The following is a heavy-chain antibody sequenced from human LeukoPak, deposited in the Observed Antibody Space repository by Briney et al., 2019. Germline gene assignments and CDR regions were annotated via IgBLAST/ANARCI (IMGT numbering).Heavy chain of an antibody. CDR3: AKKVPANWGSYFDH. CDR2: ISGSGDST. J-gene: IGHJ4*02. V-gene: IGHV3-23*01. CDR1: GFTFSSYS. Sequence: GGSLRLSCAASGFTFSSYSMNWVRQAPGKGLEWVSAISGSGDSTYSTDSVKGRFTISRDNSKNTLYLQMNSLRAEDTAVYYCAKKVPANWGSYFDHWGQGTLVTVSS. D-gene: IGHD7-27*01.